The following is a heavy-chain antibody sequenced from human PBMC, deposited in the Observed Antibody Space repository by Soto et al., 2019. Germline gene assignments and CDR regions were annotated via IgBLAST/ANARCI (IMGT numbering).Heavy chain of an antibody. D-gene: IGHD4-17*01. CDR2: ISWDGGST. CDR1: GFTFDDYT. Sequence: GGSLRLSCAASGFTFDDYTMHWVRQAPGKGLEWVSLISWDGGSTYYADSVKGRFTISRDNSKNSLYLQMNSLRTEDTALYYCAKPRYGDYGGNSKEEYFQHWGQGTLVTVSS. V-gene: IGHV3-43*01. J-gene: IGHJ1*01. CDR3: AKPRYGDYGGNSKEEYFQH.